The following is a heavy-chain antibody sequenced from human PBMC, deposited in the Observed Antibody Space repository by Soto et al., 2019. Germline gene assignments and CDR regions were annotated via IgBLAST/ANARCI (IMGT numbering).Heavy chain of an antibody. V-gene: IGHV3-7*03. CDR2: IKQDGSEK. CDR1: GFTFSSYW. CDR3: ARDSNDIFYGSWFDP. J-gene: IGHJ5*02. Sequence: PGGSLRLSCAASGFTFSSYWMSWVRQAPGKGLEWVANIKQDGSEKYYVDSVKGRFTISRDNAKNSLYLQMNSLRAEDTAVYYCARDSNDIFYGSWFDPWGQGTLVTVPQ. D-gene: IGHD3-9*01.